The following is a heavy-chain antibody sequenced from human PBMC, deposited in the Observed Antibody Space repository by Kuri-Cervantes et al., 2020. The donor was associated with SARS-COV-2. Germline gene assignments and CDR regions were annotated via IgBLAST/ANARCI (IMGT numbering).Heavy chain of an antibody. J-gene: IGHJ4*02. Sequence: GESLKISCAASGFTFDDYAMHWVRQAPGKGLEWVSSISSSSSYIYYADSVKGRFTISRDNAKNSLYLQMNSLRAEDTAVYYCATLPAASLPDFDYWGQGTLVTVSS. D-gene: IGHD2-2*01. CDR1: GFTFDDYA. CDR2: ISSSSSYI. V-gene: IGHV3-21*01. CDR3: ATLPAASLPDFDY.